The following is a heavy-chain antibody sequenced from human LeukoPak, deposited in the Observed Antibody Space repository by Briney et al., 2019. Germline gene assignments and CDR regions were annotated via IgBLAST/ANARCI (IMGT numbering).Heavy chain of an antibody. V-gene: IGHV3-21*01. CDR3: ATKKGYCSGGSCYYWFDP. J-gene: IGHJ5*02. D-gene: IGHD2-15*01. Sequence: GGSLRLSCAASGFTFSSYSMNWVRQAPGKGLEWVSSISSSSSYIYYADSVKGRFTISRDNAKNSLYLQMNSLRAEDTAVYYRATKKGYCSGGSCYYWFDPWGQGTLVTVSS. CDR1: GFTFSSYS. CDR2: ISSSSSYI.